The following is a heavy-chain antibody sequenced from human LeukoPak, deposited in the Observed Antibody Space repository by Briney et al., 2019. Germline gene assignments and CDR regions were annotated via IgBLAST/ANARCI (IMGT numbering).Heavy chain of an antibody. CDR1: GFTVSSNY. CDR3: ARGGVVQYSNFDY. CDR2: IYSGGST. Sequence: GGSLRLSCAASGFTVSSNYMSWVRQAPGKGLEWVSVIYSGGSTYYADSVKGRVTISIDSSKNTLYLQMNSLRAEDTAVYYCARGGVVQYSNFDYWGQGTLVTVSS. D-gene: IGHD2-15*01. J-gene: IGHJ4*02. V-gene: IGHV3-53*01.